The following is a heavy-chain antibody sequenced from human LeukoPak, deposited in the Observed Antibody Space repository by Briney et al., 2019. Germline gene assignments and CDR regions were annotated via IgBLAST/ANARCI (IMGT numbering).Heavy chain of an antibody. CDR2: IYYSGST. J-gene: IGHJ5*01. CDR1: GGSISSGGYY. D-gene: IGHD3-3*01. V-gene: IGHV4-31*03. Sequence: SETLSLTCTVSGGSISSGGYYWSWIRQHPGKGLEWIGYIYYSGSTYYNPSLKSRVTISVDTSKNQFSLKLSSVTAADTAVYYCARSRESFGVVIPSWFDPWGPGTLVTVSS. CDR3: ARSRESFGVVIPSWFDP.